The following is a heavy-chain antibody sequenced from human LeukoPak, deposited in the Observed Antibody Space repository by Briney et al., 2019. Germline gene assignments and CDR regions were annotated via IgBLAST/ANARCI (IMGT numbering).Heavy chain of an antibody. CDR1: GGTFSSYA. CDR2: IIPIFGTA. V-gene: IGHV1-69*05. Sequence: ASVKVSCKASGGTFSSYAISWVRQAPGQGLEWMGGIIPIFGTANYAQKFQGRVTITTDESTSTAYMELSRLRSDDTAVYYCARCDYYYYYMDVWGKGTTVTVSS. J-gene: IGHJ6*03. CDR3: ARCDYYYYYMDV.